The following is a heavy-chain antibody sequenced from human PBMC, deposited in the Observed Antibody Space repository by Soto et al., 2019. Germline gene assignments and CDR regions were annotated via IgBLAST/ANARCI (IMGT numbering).Heavy chain of an antibody. CDR1: GPTFIAYY. CDR3: ARVSVDVPE. Sequence: QLVQSGAEVKKPGASVRVSCKTSGPTFIAYYIHWVRQAPGQGLEWMGWIDPKSGGTTYDQKFLGRVTMTRDTSINTAYMDLNRLTSDDPAVYYCARVSVDVPEWGQGTLITVSS. V-gene: IGHV1-2*02. CDR2: IDPKSGGT. D-gene: IGHD5-12*01. J-gene: IGHJ4*02.